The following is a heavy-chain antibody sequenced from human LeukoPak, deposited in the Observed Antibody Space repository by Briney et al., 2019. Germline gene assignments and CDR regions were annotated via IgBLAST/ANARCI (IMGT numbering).Heavy chain of an antibody. J-gene: IGHJ3*02. V-gene: IGHV4-59*01. CDR2: IYYSGST. D-gene: IGHD1-14*01. CDR1: GGSISSYS. CDR3: ARARTDAFDI. Sequence: ASETLSLTCTVSGGSISSYSWSWIRQPPGKGLEWIGYIYYSGSTNYTPSLKSRVTISVDTSKNQFSLKLSSVTAADTAVYYCARARTDAFDIWDQGTMVTVSS.